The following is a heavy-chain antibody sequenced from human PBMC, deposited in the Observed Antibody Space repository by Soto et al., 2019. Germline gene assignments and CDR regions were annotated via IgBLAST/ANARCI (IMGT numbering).Heavy chain of an antibody. D-gene: IGHD3-10*01. CDR2: ISPYNGNT. Sequence: QVQLVQSGAEVKKPGTSVKVSCKASGYTFTSFGISWVRQAPGQGLEWMGWISPYNGNTNYAQKLQARVTMTTDTPTSTAYMELRSLRSDDTAVYFCAREVYCSGSYIADYWGQGTLVTVSS. V-gene: IGHV1-18*01. CDR3: AREVYCSGSYIADY. J-gene: IGHJ4*02. CDR1: GYTFTSFG.